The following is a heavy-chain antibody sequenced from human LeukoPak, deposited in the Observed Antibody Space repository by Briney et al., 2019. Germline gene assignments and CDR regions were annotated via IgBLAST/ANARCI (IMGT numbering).Heavy chain of an antibody. Sequence: GGSLRLSCVASGFTFSNHVMRWVRQAPGKGLEWVSSVSGSGGSTYYIDSVKGRFTVSRDNSKNTLYLQMNSLRAEDTAVYYCAGNYYDSSGLSYWGQGTLVTVSS. J-gene: IGHJ4*02. CDR3: AGNYYDSSGLSY. CDR1: GFTFSNHV. CDR2: VSGSGGST. D-gene: IGHD3-22*01. V-gene: IGHV3-23*01.